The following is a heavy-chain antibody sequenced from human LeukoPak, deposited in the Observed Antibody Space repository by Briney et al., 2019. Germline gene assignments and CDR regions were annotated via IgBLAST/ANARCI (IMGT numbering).Heavy chain of an antibody. Sequence: ASETLSLTCTVSGGSISSYYWRWIRQPAGKGLEWIGRIYTSGSTNYNPSLKSRVTMSVDTSKNQFSLKLSSVTAADTAVYYCARDGGYQAATDNWFDPWGQGTLVTVSS. CDR3: ARDGGYQAATDNWFDP. CDR1: GGSISSYY. D-gene: IGHD2-15*01. CDR2: IYTSGST. V-gene: IGHV4-4*07. J-gene: IGHJ5*02.